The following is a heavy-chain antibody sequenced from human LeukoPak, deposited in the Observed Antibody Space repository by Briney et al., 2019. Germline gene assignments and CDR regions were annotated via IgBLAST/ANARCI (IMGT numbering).Heavy chain of an antibody. D-gene: IGHD2-2*01. Sequence: SETLSLTCAVSGGSISSGGYSWRWIRQPPGTGLEWIGYIYHSGSTYYNPSLKSRVTISVDRSKNQFSLKLSSVTAADTAVYYCARAEPAASVWFDPWGQGTLVTVSS. J-gene: IGHJ5*02. CDR1: GGSISSGGYS. V-gene: IGHV4-30-2*01. CDR2: IYHSGST. CDR3: ARAEPAASVWFDP.